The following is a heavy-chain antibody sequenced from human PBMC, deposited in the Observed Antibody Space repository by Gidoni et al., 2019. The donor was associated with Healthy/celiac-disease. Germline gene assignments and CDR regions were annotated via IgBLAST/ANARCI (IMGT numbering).Heavy chain of an antibody. V-gene: IGHV3-64D*06. CDR1: GFTFSSYA. CDR2: ISSNGGST. D-gene: IGHD6-13*01. J-gene: IGHJ3*02. Sequence: EVQLVESGGGLVQPGGSLRLSCSASGFTFSSYAMHWGRQAPGKGLEYVSAISSNGGSTYYADSVKGRFTISRDNSKNTLYLQMSSLRAEDTAVYYCVKGDSSSWGDAFDIWGQGTMVTVSS. CDR3: VKGDSSSWGDAFDI.